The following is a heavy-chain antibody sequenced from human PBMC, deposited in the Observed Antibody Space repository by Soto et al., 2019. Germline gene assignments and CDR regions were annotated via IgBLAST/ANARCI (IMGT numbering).Heavy chain of an antibody. V-gene: IGHV5-51*01. Sequence: PGESLKISCKGSGYSFTSYWISWVRQMPGKGLEWMGIIYPGDSETRYSPSFQGQVTISADKSISTAYLLWSSLKASDTAMYYCARRGRYGVNWLDPWGQGTLVTVSS. J-gene: IGHJ5*02. CDR3: ARRGRYGVNWLDP. D-gene: IGHD5-18*01. CDR1: GYSFTSYW. CDR2: IYPGDSET.